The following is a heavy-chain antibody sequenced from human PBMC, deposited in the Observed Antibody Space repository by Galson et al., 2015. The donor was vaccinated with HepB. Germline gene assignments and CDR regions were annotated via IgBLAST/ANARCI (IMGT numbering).Heavy chain of an antibody. Sequence: SLRLSCAASGFNFSPYTMNWVRQAPGKGLQWVSSITSRSTDMDYVDSVKGRFTISRDNAKNSLYLQMSSLRAEDTAVYYCAIFPSVTLPLPAQGTWGQGTLVSVSS. D-gene: IGHD4-17*01. V-gene: IGHV3-21*01. J-gene: IGHJ4*02. CDR1: GFNFSPYT. CDR3: AIFPSVTLPLPAQGT. CDR2: ITSRSTDM.